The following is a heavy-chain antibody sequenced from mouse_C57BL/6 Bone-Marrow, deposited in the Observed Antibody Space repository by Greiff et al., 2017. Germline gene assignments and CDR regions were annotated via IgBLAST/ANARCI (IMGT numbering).Heavy chain of an antibody. CDR3: TRVETTRRFGY. V-gene: IGHV1-15*01. J-gene: IGHJ2*01. Sequence: QVQLKQSGAALVRPGASVTLSCKASGYTFTDYEMHWVKQTPVHGLEWIGAIDPETGGTAYNQKCKGKAILTADKSSSTAYMELLSLTSEDSAVYYCTRVETTRRFGYWGQGTTLTVSS. CDR1: GYTFTDYE. CDR2: IDPETGGT.